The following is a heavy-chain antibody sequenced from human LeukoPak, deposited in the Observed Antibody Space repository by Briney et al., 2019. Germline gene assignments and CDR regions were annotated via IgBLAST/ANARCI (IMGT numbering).Heavy chain of an antibody. CDR2: INPTRGGT. V-gene: IGHV1-2*02. CDR1: GYTFTSYN. J-gene: IGHJ4*02. CDR3: VRGGGTAHFDY. Sequence: ASVKVSCKASGYTFTSYNIHWGRQAAGQELQWMGWINPTRGGTNYAQKFQGRVTMTRNTSISIVYMEMTSLTSDDTAVYFCVRGGGTAHFDYWGQGTLVTVSS. D-gene: IGHD1-26*01.